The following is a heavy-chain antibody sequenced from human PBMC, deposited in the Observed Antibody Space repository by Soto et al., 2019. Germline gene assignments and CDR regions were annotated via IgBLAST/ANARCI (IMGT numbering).Heavy chain of an antibody. Sequence: PGESLKISCKGSGYSFTSYWIGWVRQMPGKGLEWMGIIYPGDSDTRYSPSFQGQVTISADKSISTAYLQWSGLKASDTAMYYCARPHRYGVDAFDIWGQGTMVTVSS. CDR2: IYPGDSDT. J-gene: IGHJ3*02. V-gene: IGHV5-51*01. CDR1: GYSFTSYW. CDR3: ARPHRYGVDAFDI. D-gene: IGHD4-17*01.